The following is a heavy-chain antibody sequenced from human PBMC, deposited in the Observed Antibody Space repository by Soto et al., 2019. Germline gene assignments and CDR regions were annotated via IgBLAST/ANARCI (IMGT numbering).Heavy chain of an antibody. V-gene: IGHV1-18*01. CDR2: IGTYNGNT. J-gene: IGHJ5*02. CDR3: ARMLGPTIRWLDP. D-gene: IGHD1-26*01. Sequence: ASVKVSCKASGYTFTSYGISWVRQAPGQGLEWMGWIGTYNGNTNYAQKFQGRVTMTTDTSTSTVYMELRSPSSDDTAVFYCARMLGPTIRWLDPWGQGTLVTVSS. CDR1: GYTFTSYG.